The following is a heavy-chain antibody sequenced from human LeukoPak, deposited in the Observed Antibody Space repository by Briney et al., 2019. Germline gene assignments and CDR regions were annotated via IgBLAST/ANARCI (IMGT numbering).Heavy chain of an antibody. D-gene: IGHD1-1*01. Sequence: GGSLRLSCTASGFTFSSLAMTWVRQAPGKGLEWVSTIRSNGDTTYNADSVKGRFTISRDNSKNTLYLELNSLRVEDTATFYCAKGQELDDGVFDSWGQGTMVTVPS. V-gene: IGHV3-23*01. CDR2: IRSNGDTT. J-gene: IGHJ4*02. CDR1: GFTFSSLA. CDR3: AKGQELDDGVFDS.